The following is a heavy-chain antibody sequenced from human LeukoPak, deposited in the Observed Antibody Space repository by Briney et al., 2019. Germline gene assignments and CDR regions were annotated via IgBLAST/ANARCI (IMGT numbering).Heavy chain of an antibody. CDR1: GFNFSDYY. J-gene: IGHJ4*02. Sequence: WGSLSLSCAASGFNFSDYYMSWIRQAPGKGLEWVSYISSSGFSTYYAGTVKGRFTISRDNARNSLYLQMNSLAPEDTALYYCARGKRRFDYWGQGTLVSVSS. CDR2: ISSSGFST. CDR3: ARGKRRFDY. V-gene: IGHV3-11*01.